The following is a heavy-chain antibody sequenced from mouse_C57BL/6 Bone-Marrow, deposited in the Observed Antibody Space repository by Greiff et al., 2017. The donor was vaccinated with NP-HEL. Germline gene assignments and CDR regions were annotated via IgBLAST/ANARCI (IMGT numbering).Heavy chain of an antibody. CDR2: ISDGGSYT. CDR3: ARDPYDYGWYFDV. Sequence: EVKLMESGGGLVKPGGSLKLSCAASGFTFSSYAMSWVRQTPEKRLEWVATISDGGSYTYYPDNVKGRFTISRDNAKNNLYLQMSHLKSEDTAMYYCARDPYDYGWYFDVWGTGTTVTVSS. V-gene: IGHV5-4*01. D-gene: IGHD2-4*01. J-gene: IGHJ1*03. CDR1: GFTFSSYA.